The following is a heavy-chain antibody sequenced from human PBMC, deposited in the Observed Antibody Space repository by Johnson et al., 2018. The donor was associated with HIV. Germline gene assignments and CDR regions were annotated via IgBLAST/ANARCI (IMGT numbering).Heavy chain of an antibody. V-gene: IGHV3-9*01. CDR1: GFTFDDYA. D-gene: IGHD6-13*01. Sequence: VQLVESGGGLVQPGRSLRLSCAASGFTFDDYAMHWIRQAPGKGLEWVSGISSNSSTIGYADSVKGRFTIPRDNAKNSLYLQINNLRAEDTAVYYCARDGLDSRPWDAFDIWGQGKVVTVSS. J-gene: IGHJ3*02. CDR2: ISSNSSTI. CDR3: ARDGLDSRPWDAFDI.